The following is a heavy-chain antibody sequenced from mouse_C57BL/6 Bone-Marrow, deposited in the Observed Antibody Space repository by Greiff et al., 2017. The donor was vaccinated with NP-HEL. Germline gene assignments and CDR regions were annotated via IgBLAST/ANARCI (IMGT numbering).Heavy chain of an antibody. CDR3: ARSIYYYGSSYWYFDV. J-gene: IGHJ1*03. CDR1: GYTFTSYW. D-gene: IGHD1-1*01. Sequence: QVQLQQPGAELVRPGTSVKLSCKASGYTFTSYWMHWVKQRPGQGLEWIGVIDPSDSYTNYNQKFKGKATLTVDTSSSTAYMQLSSLTSEDSAVYYCARSIYYYGSSYWYFDVWGTGTTVTVSS. V-gene: IGHV1-59*01. CDR2: IDPSDSYT.